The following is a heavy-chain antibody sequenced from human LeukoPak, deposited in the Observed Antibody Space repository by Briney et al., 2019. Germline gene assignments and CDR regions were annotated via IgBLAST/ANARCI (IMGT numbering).Heavy chain of an antibody. Sequence: GTSLRLSCAASGFTFNDYGMHWVRQAPGKGLEWVAVTWYDGSNKYYAESVKGRFTISRDNRRNTLYLQMNSLRVDDTAIYYCARDFALGTTSISEYWGQGTLVTVSS. CDR3: ARDFALGTTSISEY. J-gene: IGHJ4*02. V-gene: IGHV3-33*01. CDR1: GFTFNDYG. D-gene: IGHD1/OR15-1a*01. CDR2: TWYDGSNK.